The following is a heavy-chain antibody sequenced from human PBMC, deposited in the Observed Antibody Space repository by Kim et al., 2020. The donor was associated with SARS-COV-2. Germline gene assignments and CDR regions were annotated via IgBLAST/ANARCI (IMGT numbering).Heavy chain of an antibody. Sequence: GGSLRLSCAASGFTFSSYAMSWVRQAPGKGLEWVSAISGSGGSTYYADSVKGRFTISRDNSKNTLYLQMNSLRAEDTAVYYCAKGGYYDFWSGYPDNWFDPWGQGTLVTVSS. V-gene: IGHV3-23*01. D-gene: IGHD3-3*01. CDR3: AKGGYYDFWSGYPDNWFDP. CDR2: ISGSGGST. J-gene: IGHJ5*02. CDR1: GFTFSSYA.